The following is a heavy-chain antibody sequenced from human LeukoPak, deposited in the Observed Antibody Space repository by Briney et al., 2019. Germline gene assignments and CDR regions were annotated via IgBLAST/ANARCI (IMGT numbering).Heavy chain of an antibody. CDR3: ARSPSFSGWYRDY. CDR2: IKPSGGST. Sequence: GASVTVSCTASGYTFTSYYMHWVRHAPGQGLEWMGIIKPSGGSTSYAQKFQGRVTMTRDMSTSTVYMELSSLRSEDTAVYYCARSPSFSGWYRDYWGQGTLVTVSS. V-gene: IGHV1-46*01. D-gene: IGHD6-19*01. J-gene: IGHJ4*02. CDR1: GYTFTSYY.